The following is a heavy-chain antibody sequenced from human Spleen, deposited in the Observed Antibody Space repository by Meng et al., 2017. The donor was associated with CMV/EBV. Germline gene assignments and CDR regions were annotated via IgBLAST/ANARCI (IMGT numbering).Heavy chain of an antibody. Sequence: GESLKISCAASGFTFSSYSMNWVRQAPGKGLEWVSSISSSSSYIYYADSVKGRFTISRDNAKNSLYLQMNSLRAEDTAVYYCARDRRSRGRFDYWGQGTLVTVS. CDR3: ARDRRSRGRFDY. CDR2: ISSSSSYI. J-gene: IGHJ4*02. D-gene: IGHD3-10*01. V-gene: IGHV3-21*01. CDR1: GFTFSSYS.